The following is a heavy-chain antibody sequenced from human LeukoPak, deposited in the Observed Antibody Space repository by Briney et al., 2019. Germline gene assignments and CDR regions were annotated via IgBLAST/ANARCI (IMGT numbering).Heavy chain of an antibody. J-gene: IGHJ6*02. V-gene: IGHV4-4*07. Sequence: SGTLSLTCTISGGSMFGYYWSWIRQPAGKGLEWVGRIHSTGNTNYNPSPKSRVTMSVDTSKNQFSLKLSSVTAADTAVYYCARDPRAFSGYDYYYGMDVWGQGTTVTVSS. CDR1: GGSMFGYY. D-gene: IGHD5-12*01. CDR3: ARDPRAFSGYDYYYGMDV. CDR2: IHSTGNT.